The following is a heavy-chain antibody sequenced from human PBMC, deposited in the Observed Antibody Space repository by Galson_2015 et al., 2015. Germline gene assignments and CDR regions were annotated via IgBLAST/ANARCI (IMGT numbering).Heavy chain of an antibody. Sequence: SVKVSCKASGLTFTSSTVQWVRQARGQRLEWIGWIGVGSGATNYAQSFRERLTFTRDMSTSTAYMELSSLTSEDTAVYYCAAEFLKTGDFDYWGQGTLVTVSP. J-gene: IGHJ4*02. CDR3: AAEFLKTGDFDY. V-gene: IGHV1-58*01. D-gene: IGHD7-27*01. CDR2: IGVGSGAT. CDR1: GLTFTSST.